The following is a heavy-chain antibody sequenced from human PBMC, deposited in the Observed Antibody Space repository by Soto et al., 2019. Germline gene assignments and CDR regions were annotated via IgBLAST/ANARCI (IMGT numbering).Heavy chain of an antibody. CDR1: GFTFSSYA. CDR2: ISGSGTNT. V-gene: IGHV3-23*01. CDR3: AKGGTNDYSPLDF. Sequence: QPGGSLRLSCAASGFTFSSYAMTWVRQAPGKGLEWVSVISGSGTNTYYAGSVKGRVTISRDNSNNTLWLQMDRLRAEDTAIYYCAKGGTNDYSPLDFCGQGT. D-gene: IGHD2-8*01. J-gene: IGHJ4*02.